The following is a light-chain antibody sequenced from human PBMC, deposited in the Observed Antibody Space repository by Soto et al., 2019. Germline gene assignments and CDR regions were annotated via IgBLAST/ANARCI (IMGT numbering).Light chain of an antibody. CDR1: SSDVGGYNF. Sequence: QSVLTQPASVSGSPGQSITISCTGTSSDVGGYNFLSWYQHHPGKAPKLILYEVSNRPSEVSNRFSGSKSCNTASLTISGLQADDEANDYCSSYTTGTSVVFGGGTK. J-gene: IGLJ2*01. CDR2: EVS. CDR3: SSYTTGTSVV. V-gene: IGLV2-14*01.